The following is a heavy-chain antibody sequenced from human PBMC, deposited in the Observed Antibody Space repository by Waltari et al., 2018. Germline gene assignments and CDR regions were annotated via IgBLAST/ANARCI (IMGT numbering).Heavy chain of an antibody. CDR3: AKGLVGSTTAFEY. D-gene: IGHD1-26*01. CDR1: AFTVSRGY. Sequence: EVQLVESGGGLMQPGGSLRLSCPASAFTVSRGYMTWVRQAPGKGLEWLSTVYSSGATYYAESVTGRFTMSRDNSRNMLSLQMNNLRPEDTALYYCAKGLVGSTTAFEYWGQGTLVTVSS. V-gene: IGHV3-53*01. J-gene: IGHJ4*02. CDR2: VYSSGAT.